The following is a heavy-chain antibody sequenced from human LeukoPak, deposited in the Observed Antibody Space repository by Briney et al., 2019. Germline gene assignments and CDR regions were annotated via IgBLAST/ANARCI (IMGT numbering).Heavy chain of an antibody. J-gene: IGHJ4*02. V-gene: IGHV1-18*01. D-gene: IGHD3-16*02. CDR1: GYTFTSHG. CDR2: VSGYNGNT. Sequence: ASVKVSCKASGYTFTSHGINWFRQAPGQGLEWMGWVSGYNGNTDYAQKFQGRVTMATDRSTNTVYMELRSLRSDDTAVYYCARDRPVMITFGGVIIAAYWGQGTLVSVSS. CDR3: ARDRPVMITFGGVIIAAY.